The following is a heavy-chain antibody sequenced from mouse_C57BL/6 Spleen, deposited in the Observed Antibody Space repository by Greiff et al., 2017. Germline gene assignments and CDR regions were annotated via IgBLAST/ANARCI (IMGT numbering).Heavy chain of an antibody. CDR3: AREMVTAEGWYYFDY. D-gene: IGHD2-13*01. CDR1: GYTFTSYW. V-gene: IGHV1-7*01. CDR2: INPSSGYT. J-gene: IGHJ2*01. Sequence: QVQLQQSGAELAKPGASVTLSCKASGYTFTSYWMHWVKQRPGQGLEWIGYINPSSGYTKYNQKFKDKATVTADKSSSTAYMQLSSLTYEDSAVYYCAREMVTAEGWYYFDYWGQGTTLTVSS.